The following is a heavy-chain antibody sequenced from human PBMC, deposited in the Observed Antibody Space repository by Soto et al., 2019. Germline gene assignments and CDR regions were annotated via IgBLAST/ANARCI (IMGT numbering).Heavy chain of an antibody. CDR3: AIPKVTGRWYYGMDV. Sequence: GESLKISCKGSGYSFTSYWIGWVRQMPGKGLEWMGIIYPGDSDTRYSPSFEGQVTISADKSITTAYLQWSSLKASDTAMYYCAIPKVTGRWYYGMDVWGQGTTVTVSS. D-gene: IGHD2-15*01. V-gene: IGHV5-51*01. CDR1: GYSFTSYW. J-gene: IGHJ6*01. CDR2: IYPGDSDT.